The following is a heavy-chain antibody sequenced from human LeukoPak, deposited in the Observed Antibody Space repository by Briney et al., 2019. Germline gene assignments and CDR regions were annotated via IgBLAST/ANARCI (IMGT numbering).Heavy chain of an antibody. J-gene: IGHJ5*02. V-gene: IGHV4-4*02. Sequence: SETLSLTCAVSGGSISSGNWWSWVRQPPGKGLEWIGEVYHTGSSNYNPSLKSRVTISADKSKSQFSLKLSSVTAADTAVYYCARGGTTVAGTFWFDPWGQGTLVTVSS. CDR2: VYHTGSS. CDR1: GGSISSGNW. CDR3: ARGGTTVAGTFWFDP. D-gene: IGHD6-19*01.